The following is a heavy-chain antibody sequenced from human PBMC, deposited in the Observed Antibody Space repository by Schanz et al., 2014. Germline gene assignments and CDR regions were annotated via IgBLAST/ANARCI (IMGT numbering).Heavy chain of an antibody. V-gene: IGHV3-7*01. J-gene: IGHJ6*02. CDR2: IRQDVRAK. Sequence: DVQLVESGGTLVRPGGSLRLSCAASGFNFSSHWMTWVRQAPGRGLEWVANIRQDVRAKYYVDSVKGRFTISRDNIASSLFLQMNSLRAEDSAVYYCARGLIVGAGQHFYFSYGLDVWGQGTTVTVSS. CDR1: GFNFSSHW. D-gene: IGHD1-26*01. CDR3: ARGLIVGAGQHFYFSYGLDV.